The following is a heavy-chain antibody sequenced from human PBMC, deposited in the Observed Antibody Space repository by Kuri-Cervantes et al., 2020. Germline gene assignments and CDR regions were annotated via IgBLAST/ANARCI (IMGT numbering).Heavy chain of an antibody. Sequence: SVKVSCKASGGTFSSSAISWVRQAPGQGLEWMGGIIPIFGTANYAQKFQGRLTITTDESTSTAYMELSSLRSEDTAVYYCARFLLSGYSSGSDAFDIWGQGTMVTVSS. D-gene: IGHD6-19*01. CDR3: ARFLLSGYSSGSDAFDI. J-gene: IGHJ3*02. V-gene: IGHV1-69*05. CDR1: GGTFSSSA. CDR2: IIPIFGTA.